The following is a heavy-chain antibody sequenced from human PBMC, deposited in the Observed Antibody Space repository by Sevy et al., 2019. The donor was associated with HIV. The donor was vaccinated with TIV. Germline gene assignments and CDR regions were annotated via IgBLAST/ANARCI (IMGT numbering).Heavy chain of an antibody. CDR2: IFPGDSDT. Sequence: RGESLKISCKGSGDWLSTQWIAWVRQRPGEGLELMGIIFPGDSDTRYTPSFKGQVTISADESFRTSFLQWNSLKASDTATYFCARRGIQLRGSDYFYFGLDVWGLGTTVTVSS. D-gene: IGHD1-1*01. CDR1: GDWLSTQW. J-gene: IGHJ6*02. V-gene: IGHV5-51*01. CDR3: ARRGIQLRGSDYFYFGLDV.